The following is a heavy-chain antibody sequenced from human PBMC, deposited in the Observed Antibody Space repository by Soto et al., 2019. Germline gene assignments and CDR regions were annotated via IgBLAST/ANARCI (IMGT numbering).Heavy chain of an antibody. D-gene: IGHD3-3*01. Sequence: GGSLRLSCAASGFTFDDYAMHWVRQAPGKGLEWVSGISWNSGSIGYADSVKGRFTISRDNAKNSLYLQMNSLRAEDTALYYCAKDKTDDFWSGYSYYYYYMDVWGKGTTVTVSS. V-gene: IGHV3-9*01. CDR1: GFTFDDYA. CDR3: AKDKTDDFWSGYSYYYYYMDV. CDR2: ISWNSGSI. J-gene: IGHJ6*03.